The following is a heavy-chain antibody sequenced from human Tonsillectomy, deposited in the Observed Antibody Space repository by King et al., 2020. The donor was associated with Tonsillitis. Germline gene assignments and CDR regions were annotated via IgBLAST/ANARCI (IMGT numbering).Heavy chain of an antibody. Sequence: QLQESGPGLVKPSETLSLTCTVSGGSISSYYWSWIRQPAGKGLEWIGRIYTSGSTNYNPSLKSRVTMSVDTSKKQFSLKLSSVTAADTAVYYCARDGGGIVVVSDAFDIWGQGTMVTVSS. CDR2: IYTSGST. CDR3: ARDGGGIVVVSDAFDI. CDR1: GGSISSYY. D-gene: IGHD3-22*01. J-gene: IGHJ3*02. V-gene: IGHV4-4*07.